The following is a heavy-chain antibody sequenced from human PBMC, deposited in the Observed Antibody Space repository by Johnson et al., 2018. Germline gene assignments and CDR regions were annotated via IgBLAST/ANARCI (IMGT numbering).Heavy chain of an antibody. D-gene: IGHD3-3*01. CDR3: ARGLQDYDFLSGYFSYYYYYGMDV. Sequence: VQLVQSGGGLVKPGGSLRLSCAASGFTFSSAWMNWVRQAPGKGPEWVGRIKSKAEGVTTDYAAPVKGRVTISRDDSKNTLYLQMNILKSEDTAVYYCARGLQDYDFLSGYFSYYYYYGMDVWGQGTTVTVSS. CDR1: GFTFSSAW. V-gene: IGHV3-15*07. CDR2: IKSKAEGVTT. J-gene: IGHJ6*02.